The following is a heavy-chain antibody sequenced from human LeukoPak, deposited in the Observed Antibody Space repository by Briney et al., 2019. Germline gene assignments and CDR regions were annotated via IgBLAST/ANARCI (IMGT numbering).Heavy chain of an antibody. CDR2: IGTAGDT. V-gene: IGHV3-13*01. CDR3: ARVRGYDYGDYDGAFDI. CDR1: GFTFSSYD. J-gene: IGHJ3*02. Sequence: GGSLRLSCAASGFTFSSYDMHWVRQATGKGLEWVSAIGTAGDTYYPGSVKGRFTISRENAKNSLYLQMNSLRAGDTAVYYCARVRGYDYGDYDGAFDIWGQGTMVTVSS. D-gene: IGHD4-17*01.